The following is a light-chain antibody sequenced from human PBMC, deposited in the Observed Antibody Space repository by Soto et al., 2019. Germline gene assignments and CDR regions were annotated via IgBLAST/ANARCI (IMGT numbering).Light chain of an antibody. CDR2: SNV. Sequence: QSVLTQPPSASGTPGQRVTISCSGGSSIIGSSPISWYQQHPGTAPKLLIYSNVQRPSGVPARFSGSRSGTSASLAVSGLQSEDDADYYCASWDDSLNGPVFGGGTKLTVL. CDR3: ASWDDSLNGPV. CDR1: SSIIGSSP. V-gene: IGLV1-44*01. J-gene: IGLJ2*01.